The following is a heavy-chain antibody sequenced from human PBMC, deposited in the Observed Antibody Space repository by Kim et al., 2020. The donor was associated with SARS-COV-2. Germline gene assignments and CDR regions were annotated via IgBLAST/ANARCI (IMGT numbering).Heavy chain of an antibody. Sequence: SVKVSCKASGGTFSSYAISWVRQAPGQGLEWMGGIIPIFGTANYAQKFQGRVTITADESTSTAYMELSSLRSEDTAVYYCARDLYQLLYSYYYGMDVWGQGTTVTVSS. CDR2: IIPIFGTA. D-gene: IGHD2-2*01. J-gene: IGHJ6*02. V-gene: IGHV1-69*13. CDR1: GGTFSSYA. CDR3: ARDLYQLLYSYYYGMDV.